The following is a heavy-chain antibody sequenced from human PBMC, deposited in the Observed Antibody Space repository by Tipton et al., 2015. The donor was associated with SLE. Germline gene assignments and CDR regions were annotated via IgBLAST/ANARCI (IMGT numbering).Heavy chain of an antibody. CDR3: ATGYCSGGSCRLYYYYGMDV. CDR1: GGTFSSYV. V-gene: IGHV1-69*05. D-gene: IGHD2-15*01. J-gene: IGHJ6*02. Sequence: QSGAEVKKPGSSVKVSCKTSGGTFSSYVISWVRQAPGQGLEWMGGIIPIFGTANYAQKFQGRVTITTDESTSTAYMELSSLRSEDRAVYYCATGYCSGGSCRLYYYYGMDVWGQGTTVTVSS. CDR2: IIPIFGTA.